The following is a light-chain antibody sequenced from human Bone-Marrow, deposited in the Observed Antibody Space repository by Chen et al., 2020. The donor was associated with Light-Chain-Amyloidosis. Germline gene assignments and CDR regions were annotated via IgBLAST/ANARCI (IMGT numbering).Light chain of an antibody. J-gene: IGLJ2*01. Sequence: SYELTQPPSLPVSPGQTASITCSGDDLPTKYAYWYQQKPGQAPVLVIHRDTERPSGISERFSGSSSGTTATLTISGVQAEDEADYHCQSADSSGTYEVIFGGGTKLTVL. CDR1: DLPTKY. V-gene: IGLV3-25*03. CDR3: QSADSSGTYEVI. CDR2: RDT.